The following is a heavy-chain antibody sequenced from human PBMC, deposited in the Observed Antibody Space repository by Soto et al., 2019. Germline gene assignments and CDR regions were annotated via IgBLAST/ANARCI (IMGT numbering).Heavy chain of an antibody. J-gene: IGHJ6*02. V-gene: IGHV3-48*01. D-gene: IGHD4-4*01. CDR1: GFTFSSYG. Sequence: EAHLVESGGALVQPGGSLRLSCEASGFTFSSYGMKWIRQAPGKGLEWISYISSASTTIYYADSVEGRFTISRDNANNSLYLQMNSLRAEDTAVYFCVRLIHPGNYYYYYGVDVWGPGTTVTVSS. CDR2: ISSASTTI. CDR3: VRLIHPGNYYYYYGVDV.